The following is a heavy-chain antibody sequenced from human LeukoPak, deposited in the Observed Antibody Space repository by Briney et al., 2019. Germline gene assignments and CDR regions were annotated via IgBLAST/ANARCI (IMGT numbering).Heavy chain of an antibody. D-gene: IGHD2-2*01. J-gene: IGHJ6*02. CDR2: ISGSGGST. CDR1: GFTFSSYA. Sequence: GGSLRLSCAASGFTFSSYAMSWVRQAPGKGLEWVSAISGSGGSTYYADSVKGRFTISRDNSKNTLYLQMNSLRAPDPPPYYFPKGRIVVVPAAGYYYYYGMDVWGQGTTVTVSS. CDR3: PKGRIVVVPAAGYYYYYGMDV. V-gene: IGHV3-23*01.